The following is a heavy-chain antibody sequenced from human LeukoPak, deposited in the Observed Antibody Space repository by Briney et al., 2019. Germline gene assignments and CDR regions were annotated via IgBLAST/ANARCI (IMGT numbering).Heavy chain of an antibody. CDR2: IYYSGST. CDR3: ASRRIVAAVTFDY. CDR1: GGSISSNY. D-gene: IGHD6-13*01. V-gene: IGHV4-59*08. J-gene: IGHJ4*02. Sequence: SETLSLTCTVSGGSISSNYWSWIRQPPGKGLEWIGYIYYSGSTIYNPSLKSRVTISVDTSKNQFSLKLSSVTAADTAVYYCASRRIVAAVTFDYGGQGTLVTVSS.